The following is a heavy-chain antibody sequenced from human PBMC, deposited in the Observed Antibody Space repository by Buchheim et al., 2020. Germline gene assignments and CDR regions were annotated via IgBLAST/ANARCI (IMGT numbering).Heavy chain of an antibody. CDR1: GFTFNTYA. CDR2: ISYDGSIK. Sequence: QVQLVESGGGVVQPGRSQRLSCAASGFTFNTYAMHWVRQAPGKGLEWVAVISYDGSIKYYADSVKGRFTISRDNSKSTLYLRMNSLRADETAVYFCARVNDSSGYYASFFDAWGHG. CDR3: ARVNDSSGYYASFFDA. V-gene: IGHV3-30-3*01. J-gene: IGHJ5*01. D-gene: IGHD3-22*01.